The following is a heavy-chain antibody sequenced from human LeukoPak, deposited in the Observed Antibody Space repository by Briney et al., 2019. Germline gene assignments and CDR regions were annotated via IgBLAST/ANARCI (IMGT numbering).Heavy chain of an antibody. CDR3: ARVEGVGYDFWSGYYTGWFDP. CDR1: GGSISSYY. D-gene: IGHD3-3*01. J-gene: IGHJ5*02. CDR2: IYTSGST. Sequence: SETLSLTCTVSGGSISSYYWSWIRQPAGKGLEWIGRIYTSGSTNYNPSLKSRVTMSVDTSKNQFSLKLSSVTAADTAAYYCARVEGVGYDFWSGYYTGWFDPWGQGTLVTVSS. V-gene: IGHV4-4*07.